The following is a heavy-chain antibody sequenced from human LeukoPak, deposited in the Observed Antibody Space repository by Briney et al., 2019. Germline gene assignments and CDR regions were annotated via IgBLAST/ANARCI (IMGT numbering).Heavy chain of an antibody. D-gene: IGHD3-9*01. CDR3: ARVSVLQYFDRDLYYYYGMDV. V-gene: IGHV4-34*01. J-gene: IGHJ6*02. CDR1: GGSFSGYY. CDR2: LNHRGST. Sequence: PSETLSLTCAVYGGSFSGYYWSGMRQPPGKGLEGMGELNHRGSTNYNTYLKSRVTISVDTSKNQFSLKLSSVTAADTAVYYCARVSVLQYFDRDLYYYYGMDVWGQGTTVTVSS.